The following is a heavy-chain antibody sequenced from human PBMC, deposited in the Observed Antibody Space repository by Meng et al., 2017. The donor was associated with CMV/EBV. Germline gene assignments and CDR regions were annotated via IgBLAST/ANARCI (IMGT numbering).Heavy chain of an antibody. D-gene: IGHD3-3*01. V-gene: IGHV1-69*10. Sequence: SVKVSCKASGGTFSSYAISWVRQAPGQGLEWMGGIIPIPGIANYAQKFQGRVTITADKSTSTAYMELSSLRSEDTAVYYCARENGVAGVEHFDYWGQGTLVTVSS. CDR1: GGTFSSYA. J-gene: IGHJ4*02. CDR2: IIPIPGIA. CDR3: ARENGVAGVEHFDY.